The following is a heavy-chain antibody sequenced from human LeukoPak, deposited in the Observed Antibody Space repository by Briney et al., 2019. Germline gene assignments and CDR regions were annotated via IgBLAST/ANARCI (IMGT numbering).Heavy chain of an antibody. V-gene: IGHV3-23*01. Sequence: PGGSLRLSCAASGFTFSSYAMSWVRQAPVKVLEWVSAISGSGGSTYYADSVKGRFTISRDNSKNTLYLQMNSLRAEDTAVYYCAKHPPAVGATTCGYFDYWGQGTLVTVSS. CDR1: GFTFSSYA. D-gene: IGHD1-26*01. CDR3: AKHPPAVGATTCGYFDY. CDR2: ISGSGGST. J-gene: IGHJ4*02.